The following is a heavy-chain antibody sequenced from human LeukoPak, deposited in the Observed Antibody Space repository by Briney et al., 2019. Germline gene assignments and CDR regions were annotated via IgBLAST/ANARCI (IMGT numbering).Heavy chain of an antibody. CDR2: INPNSGDT. V-gene: IGHV1-2*02. CDR1: GYPFTGYY. J-gene: IGHJ4*02. Sequence: ASVKVSCKASGYPFTGYYLHWVRQAPGQGLEWMAWINPNSGDTKYAQKFQGRVTMTRDTSIRTAYMELSSLRSDDTAVYYCARDDGYYYDSSGYYYWGQGTLVTVSS. CDR3: ARDDGYYYDSSGYYY. D-gene: IGHD3-22*01.